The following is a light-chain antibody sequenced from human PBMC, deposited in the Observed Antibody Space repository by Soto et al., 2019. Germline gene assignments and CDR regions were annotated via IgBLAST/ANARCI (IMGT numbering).Light chain of an antibody. Sequence: EIVVTQSPATLSVSPGERAVLSCKASQSISSKLAWYQQKPGQAPRLLIYGASIRATGIPARFSGSGSGTDFTLTISSLQSEDFGVYYCQEYDKWFSISFGQGTRLEIK. CDR3: QEYDKWFSIS. J-gene: IGKJ5*01. CDR1: QSISSK. CDR2: GAS. V-gene: IGKV3-15*01.